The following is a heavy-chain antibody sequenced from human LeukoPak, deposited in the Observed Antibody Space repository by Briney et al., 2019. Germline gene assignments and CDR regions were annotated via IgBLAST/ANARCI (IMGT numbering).Heavy chain of an antibody. CDR3: ARGLPSPTDHYYMDV. CDR2: IIPLFGAA. V-gene: IGHV1-69*13. D-gene: IGHD1-26*01. J-gene: IGHJ6*03. Sequence: ASVKVSCKASGGTFSSYTISWVRQAPGQGLEWMGGIIPLFGAANYAQKFQGRVTITADESTSTAYMELSSLRSDDTAVYYCARGLPSPTDHYYMDVWGKGTTVTVSS. CDR1: GGTFSSYT.